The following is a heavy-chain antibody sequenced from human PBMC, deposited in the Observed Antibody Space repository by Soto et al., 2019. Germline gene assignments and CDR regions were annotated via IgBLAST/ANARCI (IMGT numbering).Heavy chain of an antibody. J-gene: IGHJ4*02. CDR1: GFTFSTYW. CDR2: INSDASHT. V-gene: IGHV3-74*01. D-gene: IGHD3-10*01. Sequence: GGSLRLSCAASGFTFSTYWMHWIRQVPGKGLEWVSRINSDASHTYYADSVKGRFTISRDNSKNTLYLQMNSLRAEDTAVYYCARDFSGSGASYFDYWGQGTLVTVSS. CDR3: ARDFSGSGASYFDY.